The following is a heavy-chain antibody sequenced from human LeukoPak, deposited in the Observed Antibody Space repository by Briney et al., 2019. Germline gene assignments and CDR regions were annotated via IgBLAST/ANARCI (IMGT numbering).Heavy chain of an antibody. J-gene: IGHJ4*02. Sequence: GGSLRLSCAASGLTFSSYTMNWVRQAPGKGLEWVSLISGSSSYIYYADSVKGRFTISRDNAKNSLYLQMNSLRAEDTAVYYCARAIKSSSSFWGQGTLVTVSS. V-gene: IGHV3-21*01. CDR2: ISGSSSYI. D-gene: IGHD6-6*01. CDR1: GLTFSSYT. CDR3: ARAIKSSSSF.